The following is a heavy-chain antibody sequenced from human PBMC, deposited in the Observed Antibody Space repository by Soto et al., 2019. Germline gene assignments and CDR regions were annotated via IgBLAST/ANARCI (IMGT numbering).Heavy chain of an antibody. CDR2: ISSNGGST. J-gene: IGHJ6*03. V-gene: IGHV3-64*01. Sequence: ESGGGLVQPGGSLRLSCAASGFTFSSYGMHWVRQAPGKGLEYVTAISSNGGSTYYGNSVKGRFTISRDNSKNTLYLQMGSLRAEDMAVYYCARVVVAATLYGDYYYYMDVWGKGTTVTVSS. CDR3: ARVVVAATLYGDYYYYMDV. D-gene: IGHD2-15*01. CDR1: GFTFSSYG.